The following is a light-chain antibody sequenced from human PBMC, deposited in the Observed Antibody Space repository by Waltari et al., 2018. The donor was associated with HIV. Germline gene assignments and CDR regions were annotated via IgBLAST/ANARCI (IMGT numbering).Light chain of an antibody. Sequence: SYELTQPPSVSVSPGQTARITCAADTLSSKYTSWYQQKTGQAPSLVIFKDSERPSGIPERLSGSISGTTVTLTNSEVQTEDEADYYCQSADHSYSCVFGTGTTLTVL. V-gene: IGLV3-25*03. CDR2: KDS. J-gene: IGLJ1*01. CDR3: QSADHSYSCV. CDR1: TLSSKY.